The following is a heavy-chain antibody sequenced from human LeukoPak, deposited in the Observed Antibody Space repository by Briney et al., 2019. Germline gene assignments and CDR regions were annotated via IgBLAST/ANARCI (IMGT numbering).Heavy chain of an antibody. J-gene: IGHJ5*02. CDR2: SNHNNGGT. CDR3: AKDRNTGYANDWFDL. Sequence: ASVKVSCQASGYSLTGYYIHWVRQPPGQGLEWMGWSNHNNGGTNFAQKFQGRVTMTRDTSISTAYMELSRLRSDDTAIYYCAKDRNTGYANDWFDLWGQGTLVTVSS. V-gene: IGHV1-2*02. D-gene: IGHD5-12*01. CDR1: GYSLTGYY.